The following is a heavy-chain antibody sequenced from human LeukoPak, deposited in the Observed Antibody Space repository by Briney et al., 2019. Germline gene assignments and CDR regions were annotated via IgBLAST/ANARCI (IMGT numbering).Heavy chain of an antibody. J-gene: IGHJ4*02. Sequence: SETLSLTCTVSGGSISNSSYYWGWIRQPPGKGLEWIGSVFYSGRSYYNSSLKSRVTISVDTSKNQFSLKLSSVTAADTAVYYCARVWPYTFGDILTGYYGPYYFDYWGQGTLVTVSS. V-gene: IGHV4-39*07. CDR1: GGSISNSSYY. CDR3: ARVWPYTFGDILTGYYGPYYFDY. CDR2: VFYSGRS. D-gene: IGHD3-9*01.